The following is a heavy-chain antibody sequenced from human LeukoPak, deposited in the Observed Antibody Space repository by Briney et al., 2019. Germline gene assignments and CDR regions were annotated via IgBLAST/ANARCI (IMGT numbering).Heavy chain of an antibody. J-gene: IGHJ4*02. D-gene: IGHD3-10*01. V-gene: IGHV3-21*01. CDR3: ATDPAELYYFDS. CDR1: GFIFSNYT. CDR2: ISSVGSYI. Sequence: PGGSLRLSCAASGFIFSNYTMNWVRQAPGKGLEWVSSISSVGSYIYYADSMKGRFTISRDNARNSLFLQMDSLRAEDTAVYYCATDPAELYYFDSWGQGTLVTVSS.